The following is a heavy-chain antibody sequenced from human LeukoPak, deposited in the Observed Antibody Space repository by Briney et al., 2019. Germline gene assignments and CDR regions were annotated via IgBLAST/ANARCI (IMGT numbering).Heavy chain of an antibody. CDR3: ARAYSSGWSHHNAFDF. CDR1: GGSISSGGYY. V-gene: IGHV4-31*03. CDR2: INYSGST. D-gene: IGHD6-19*01. J-gene: IGHJ3*01. Sequence: PSQTLSLTCTVSGGSISSGGYYWSWIRQHPGKGLEWFGNINYSGSTYYNPSLKSRVTISVDTSKNQFSLKLSSVTAADTAVYYCARAYSSGWSHHNAFDFWGQGTMVTVSS.